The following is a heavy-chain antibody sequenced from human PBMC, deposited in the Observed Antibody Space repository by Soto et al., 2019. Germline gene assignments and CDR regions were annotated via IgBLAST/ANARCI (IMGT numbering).Heavy chain of an antibody. J-gene: IGHJ4*02. CDR3: ARDRGKLPLYDSGRYLNY. CDR2: ISYDGSVR. Sequence: QVQLVESAGGVVQPGRSLRLSCAASGFTFSDYAMHWVRQAPGKGLEWVAVISYDGSVRYYADSVKGRFSISRDNSKNTLYVQINSLRPEDTAVYYCARDRGKLPLYDSGRYLNYWGQGTLVTVSS. D-gene: IGHD3-10*01. CDR1: GFTFSDYA. V-gene: IGHV3-30*04.